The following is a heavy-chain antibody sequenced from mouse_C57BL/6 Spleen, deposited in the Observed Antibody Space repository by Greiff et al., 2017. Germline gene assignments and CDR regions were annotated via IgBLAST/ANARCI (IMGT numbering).Heavy chain of an antibody. V-gene: IGHV14-1*01. J-gene: IGHJ2*01. D-gene: IGHD2-1*01. CDR2: IDPEDGDT. CDR3: TRGGNYPFDY. CDR1: GFNINDYY. Sequence: VQLQQSGAELVRPGASVTLSCTASGFNINDYYMHWVKQRPEQGLEWIGRIDPEDGDTEYAPKFQGKATMTADTSSNTAYLQLSSLTSEDTAVYYCTRGGNYPFDYWGQGTTLTVSS.